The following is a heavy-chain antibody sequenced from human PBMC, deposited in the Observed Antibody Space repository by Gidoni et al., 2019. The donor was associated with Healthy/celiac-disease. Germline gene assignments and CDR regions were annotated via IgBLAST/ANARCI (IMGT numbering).Heavy chain of an antibody. CDR2: IKSKTDGGTT. CDR3: TTRLDFWSGYLNYFDY. J-gene: IGHJ4*02. CDR1: GFTFNHAW. Sequence: EVQLVESGGGLVKPGGSLRLSCAASGFTFNHAWMSWVRQAPGKGLEWVGRIKSKTDGGTTDYAAPVKGRFTISRDDSKNTLYLQMNSLKTEDTAVYYCTTRLDFWSGYLNYFDYWGLGTLVTVSS. V-gene: IGHV3-15*01. D-gene: IGHD3-3*01.